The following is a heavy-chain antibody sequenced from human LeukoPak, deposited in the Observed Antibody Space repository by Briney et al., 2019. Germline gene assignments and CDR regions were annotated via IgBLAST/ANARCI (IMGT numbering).Heavy chain of an antibody. J-gene: IGHJ5*02. CDR1: GGTFSRYT. D-gene: IGHD6-13*01. CDR2: IIPIIGIA. V-gene: IGHV1-69*04. CDR3: ARDQQGDSSSWYWGNNWFDP. Sequence: SVKVSCKASGGTFSRYTISWVRQAPGQGLEWMGRIIPIIGIANYAQKFQGRVTITADKSTSTAYMELSSLRSEDTAVYYCARDQQGDSSSWYWGNNWFDPWGQGTLVTVSS.